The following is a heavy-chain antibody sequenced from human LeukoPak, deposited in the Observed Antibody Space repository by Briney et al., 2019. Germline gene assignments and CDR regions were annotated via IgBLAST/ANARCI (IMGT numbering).Heavy chain of an antibody. V-gene: IGHV1-2*02. CDR3: AREPAQAAALDY. Sequence: ASVKVSCKASGYTFTGYYMHWVRQAPGQGLEWMGWINPNSGGTNYAQKFQGRATMTRDTSISTAYMELSRLRSDDTAVYYCAREPAQAAALDYWGQGTLVTVSS. J-gene: IGHJ4*02. CDR2: INPNSGGT. D-gene: IGHD6-13*01. CDR1: GYTFTGYY.